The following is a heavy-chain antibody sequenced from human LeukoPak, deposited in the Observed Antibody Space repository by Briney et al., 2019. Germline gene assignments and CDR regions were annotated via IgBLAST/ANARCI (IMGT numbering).Heavy chain of an antibody. V-gene: IGHV3-23*01. CDR1: GFTFSSYA. CDR2: ISGSGGST. J-gene: IGHJ4*02. Sequence: GGSLRLSCAASGFTFSSYAMSWVRQAPGKGLEWVSAISGSGGSTYYADSVKGRFTISRDNAKNSLYLQMNSLRAEDTAVYYCARDRGYSYEWGQGTLVTVSS. CDR3: ARDRGYSYE. D-gene: IGHD5-18*01.